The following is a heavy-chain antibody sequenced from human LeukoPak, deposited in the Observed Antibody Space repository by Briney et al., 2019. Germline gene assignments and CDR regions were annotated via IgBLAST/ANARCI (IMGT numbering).Heavy chain of an antibody. CDR2: ISSDGSVT. D-gene: IGHD2-15*01. CDR3: ARENGADIALDY. V-gene: IGHV3-74*01. Sequence: GGSLRLSCAASGFPFSRDSMHWVRQSPGKGLVWLSRISSDGSVTNYADSVKGRFTISRDNSKNTLYLQMNSLRAEDTAVYYCARENGADIALDYWGQGTLVTVSS. CDR1: GFPFSRDS. J-gene: IGHJ4*02.